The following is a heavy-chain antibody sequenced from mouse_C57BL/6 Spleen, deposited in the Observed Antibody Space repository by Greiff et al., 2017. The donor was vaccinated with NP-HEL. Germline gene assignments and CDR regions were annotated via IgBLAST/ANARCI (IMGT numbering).Heavy chain of an antibody. J-gene: IGHJ4*01. D-gene: IGHD1-1*01. CDR3: ATDEYYGSSQGLYYAMDY. Sequence: VQLQQSGPELVKPGASVKISCKASGYSFTGYFMNWVKQSHGKSLEWIGRINPYNGDTYYNQKFKGKATLTVDKSYSTAHMELLSLTSQDFAVYYWATDEYYGSSQGLYYAMDYWGQGTSVTVSS. CDR2: INPYNGDT. CDR1: GYSFTGYF. V-gene: IGHV1-37*01.